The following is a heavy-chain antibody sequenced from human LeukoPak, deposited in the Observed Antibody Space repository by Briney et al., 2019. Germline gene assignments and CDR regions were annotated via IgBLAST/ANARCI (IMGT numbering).Heavy chain of an antibody. CDR2: IIPIFGTA. J-gene: IGHJ5*02. CDR3: ARAAAGGYLYNWFDP. Sequence: GASVKVSCKSSGGTFSSYAISWVRQAPGQGLEWMGGIIPIFGTANYAQKFQGRVTITADKSTSTAYMELSSLRSEDTAVYYCARAAAGGYLYNWFDPWGQGTLVTVSS. CDR1: GGTFSSYA. V-gene: IGHV1-69*06. D-gene: IGHD6-13*01.